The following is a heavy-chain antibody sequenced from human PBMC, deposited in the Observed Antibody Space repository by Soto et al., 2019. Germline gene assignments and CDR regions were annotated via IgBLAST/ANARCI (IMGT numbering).Heavy chain of an antibody. CDR1: GFTFSSYG. J-gene: IGHJ4*02. CDR3: AKGEKIAAAGTRGNPGTAGY. V-gene: IGHV3-30*18. D-gene: IGHD6-13*01. CDR2: ISYDGSNK. Sequence: GGSLRLSCAASGFTFSSYGMHWVRQAPGKGLEWVAVISYDGSNKYYADSVKGRFTISRDNSKNTLYLQMNSLRAEDTAVYYCAKGEKIAAAGTRGNPGTAGYWGQGTLVTVS.